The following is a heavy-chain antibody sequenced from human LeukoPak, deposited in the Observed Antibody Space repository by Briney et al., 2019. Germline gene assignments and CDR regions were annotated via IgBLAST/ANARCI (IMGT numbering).Heavy chain of an antibody. D-gene: IGHD2-2*01. CDR1: GFTFSDYY. CDR3: ASSYGTGVVPAARERRFDY. CDR2: ISSSGSTI. J-gene: IGHJ4*02. Sequence: GGSLRLSCAASGFTFSDYYMSWIRQAPGKGLEWVSYISSSGSTIYYADSVKGRFTISRDNAKNSLYLQMNSLRAGDTAVYYCASSYGTGVVPAARERRFDYWGQGTLVTVSS. V-gene: IGHV3-11*01.